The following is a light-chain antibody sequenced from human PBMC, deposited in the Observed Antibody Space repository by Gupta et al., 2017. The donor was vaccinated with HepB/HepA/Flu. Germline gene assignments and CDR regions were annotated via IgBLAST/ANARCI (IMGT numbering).Light chain of an antibody. Sequence: DIPLTQSPSTLSASVGDRVTITRRASQSVSSWLAWYQHKPGKAAKLLIYKASSLESGVPPRFSGSGSGPEFTLTTSSLQADDFETYYCQQGSRFGQGTKLENK. CDR2: KAS. CDR1: QSVSSW. J-gene: IGKJ2*04. V-gene: IGKV1-5*03. CDR3: QQGSR.